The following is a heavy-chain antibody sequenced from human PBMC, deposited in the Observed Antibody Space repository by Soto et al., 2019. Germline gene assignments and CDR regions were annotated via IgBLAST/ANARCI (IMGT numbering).Heavy chain of an antibody. D-gene: IGHD2-2*02. CDR2: ISGSGGDT. CDR1: GFTFSSYA. J-gene: IGHJ4*02. V-gene: IGHV3-23*01. CDR3: AKMGYCISTSCFTFLDY. Sequence: PGGSLRLSCAASGFTFSSYAMNWLRQAPGKGLEWVSSISGSGGDTYYTDSVKGRFTISRDNSKNTLYLQMNSLRAEDTAAYYCAKMGYCISTSCFTFLDYWGQGSLVTVSS.